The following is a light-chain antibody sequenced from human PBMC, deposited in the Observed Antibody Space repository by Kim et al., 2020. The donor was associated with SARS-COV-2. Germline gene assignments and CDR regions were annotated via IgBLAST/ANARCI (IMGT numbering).Light chain of an antibody. CDR3: QTWGIGSWV. J-gene: IGLJ3*02. CDR2: LNSDGSH. V-gene: IGLV4-69*01. CDR1: LLPSSYA. Sequence: PAKLTFSLSLLPSSYAIARTKHQPEKGPRYLMKLNSDGSHIKGDGIPDRFSGSSSGAERYLTFSSLQSEDEADYYCQTWGIGSWVFGGGTKLTVL.